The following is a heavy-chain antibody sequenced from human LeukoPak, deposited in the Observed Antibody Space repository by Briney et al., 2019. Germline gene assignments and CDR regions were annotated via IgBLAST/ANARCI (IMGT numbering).Heavy chain of an antibody. V-gene: IGHV4-39*07. CDR2: IYYSEIT. J-gene: IGHJ4*02. Sequence: SETLPLTCTVTGDSISSSGNFWAWIRQPPGKGLEWIGNIYYSEITYSNPSLKSRVTISVDTSKNQFSLKLSSVTAADTAVYYCARGDYGDYLSYWGQGTLVTVSS. CDR1: GDSISSSGNF. CDR3: ARGDYGDYLSY. D-gene: IGHD4-17*01.